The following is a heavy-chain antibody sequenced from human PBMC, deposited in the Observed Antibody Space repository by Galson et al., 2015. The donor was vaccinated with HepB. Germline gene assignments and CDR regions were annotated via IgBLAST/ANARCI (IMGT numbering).Heavy chain of an antibody. CDR3: ARDKAGIAVAGSYFDY. Sequence: SLRLSCAASGFTFSSYAMHWVRQAPGKGLEWVAVISYDGSNKYYADSVKGRFTISRDNSKNTLYLQMNSLRAEDTAAYYCARDKAGIAVAGSYFDYWGQGTLVTVSS. V-gene: IGHV3-30*04. CDR2: ISYDGSNK. CDR1: GFTFSSYA. J-gene: IGHJ4*02. D-gene: IGHD6-19*01.